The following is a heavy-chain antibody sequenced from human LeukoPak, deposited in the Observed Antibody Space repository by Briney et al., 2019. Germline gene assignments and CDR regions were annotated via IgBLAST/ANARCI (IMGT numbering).Heavy chain of an antibody. J-gene: IGHJ4*02. D-gene: IGHD2-8*01. V-gene: IGHV4-39*07. CDR3: ARGSLTEDY. CDR2: IFYAGST. Sequence: KPSETLSLICNVSGDSIRRSNHYWAWIRQPPGKGLEWIGSIFYAGSTYYNPSLKSRVTLSVDTSKNQVSLKLNSVTAADTAMFYCARGSLTEDYWGQGTLVTVSS. CDR1: GDSIRRSNHY.